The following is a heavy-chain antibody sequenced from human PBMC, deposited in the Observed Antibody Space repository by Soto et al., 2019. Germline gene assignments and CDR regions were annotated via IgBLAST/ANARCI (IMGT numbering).Heavy chain of an antibody. V-gene: IGHV3-74*01. CDR3: ARVPVSSSWYVKSGEIGWFDP. CDR1: GFTFSSYW. CDR2: INSDGSST. J-gene: IGHJ5*02. D-gene: IGHD6-13*01. Sequence: GGSLRLSCAASGFTFSSYWMHWVRQAPGKGLVWVSRINSDGSSTSYADSVKGRFTISRDNAKNTLYLQMNSLRAEDTAVYYCARVPVSSSWYVKSGEIGWFDPWGQGTLVTVSS.